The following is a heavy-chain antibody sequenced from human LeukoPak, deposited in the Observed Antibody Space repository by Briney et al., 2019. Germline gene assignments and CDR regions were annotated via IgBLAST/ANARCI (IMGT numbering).Heavy chain of an antibody. CDR2: ISGSGGST. CDR1: EFTFTSYA. V-gene: IGHV3-23*01. Sequence: GGSLRLSCEASEFTFTSYAMSWVRQAPGKGLEWVSAISGSGGSTNYADSVRGRFTISRDNSMNTLYLQMNSLRAEDTAVYYCARAGKLRFLERRNNYFDYWGQGTLVTVSS. CDR3: ARAGKLRFLERRNNYFDY. J-gene: IGHJ4*02. D-gene: IGHD3-3*01.